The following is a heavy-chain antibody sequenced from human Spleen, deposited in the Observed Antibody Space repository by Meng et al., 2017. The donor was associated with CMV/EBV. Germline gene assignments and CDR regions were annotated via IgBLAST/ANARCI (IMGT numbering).Heavy chain of an antibody. Sequence: ASVKVSCKASGYTFTAYYIHWVRQAPGQGLEWMGRINPNSGGTNYERKFQGRVTMTRDTSISTAYMELSRLRSDDTAVYYCARSAQVGGYWGQGTLVTVSS. D-gene: IGHD2-15*01. J-gene: IGHJ4*02. CDR1: GYTFTAYY. CDR3: ARSAQVGGY. V-gene: IGHV1-2*02. CDR2: INPNSGGT.